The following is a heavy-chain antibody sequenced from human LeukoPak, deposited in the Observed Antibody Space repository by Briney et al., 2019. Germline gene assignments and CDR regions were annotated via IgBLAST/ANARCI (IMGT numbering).Heavy chain of an antibody. Sequence: SQTLSLTCAISGDSVSSNSAAWNWIRQSPSRGLEWLGRTYYRSKLYNYAVSVKSRLTINPDTSKNQFSLQLNSVTPEDTAVYYCARGGAGGRAFDIWGQGTMVTVSS. J-gene: IGHJ3*02. CDR1: GDSVSSNSAA. D-gene: IGHD2-15*01. CDR3: ARGGAGGRAFDI. CDR2: TYYRSKLY. V-gene: IGHV6-1*01.